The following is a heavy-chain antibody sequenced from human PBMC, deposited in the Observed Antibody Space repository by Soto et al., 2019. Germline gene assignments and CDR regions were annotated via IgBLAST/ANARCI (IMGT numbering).Heavy chain of an antibody. CDR3: ARRWYSSSSDYYYGMDV. D-gene: IGHD6-13*01. CDR2: IGAYNGNT. Sequence: ASVKVSSKASGYTFTSSGISWVRQAPGQGLEWMGWIGAYNGNTNYAQKLQGRVTITADESTSTAYMELSSLRSEDTAVYYCARRWYSSSSDYYYGMDVWGQGTTVTVSS. J-gene: IGHJ6*02. V-gene: IGHV1-18*01. CDR1: GYTFTSSG.